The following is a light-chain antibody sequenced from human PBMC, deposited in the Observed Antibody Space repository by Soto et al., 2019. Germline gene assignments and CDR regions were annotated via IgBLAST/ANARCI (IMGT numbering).Light chain of an antibody. CDR1: QSVSSSY. CDR2: GAS. Sequence: ESVLTQSPGTLSLSPGERATLSCRASQSVSSSYLAWYQQKPGQAPRLLIYGASSRATGIPDRFSGSGSGTDFTLTISRLEPEDFAVYYCQQYGSSPWTFCQGTKVEIK. V-gene: IGKV3-20*01. CDR3: QQYGSSPWT. J-gene: IGKJ1*01.